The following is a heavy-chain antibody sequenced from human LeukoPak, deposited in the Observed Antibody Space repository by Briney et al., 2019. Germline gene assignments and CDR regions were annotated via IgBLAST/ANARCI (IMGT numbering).Heavy chain of an antibody. Sequence: GGSLRLSCAASGFTFSSYAMSWVRQAPGKGLEWVSAISGSGFSTYYADSVKGRFTISRDNFKNTLYLQMNSLRAEDTAVYYCAIALIDNHGYFDYWGQGTLVTVSS. V-gene: IGHV3-23*01. CDR2: ISGSGFST. CDR3: AIALIDNHGYFDY. D-gene: IGHD2-8*01. J-gene: IGHJ4*02. CDR1: GFTFSSYA.